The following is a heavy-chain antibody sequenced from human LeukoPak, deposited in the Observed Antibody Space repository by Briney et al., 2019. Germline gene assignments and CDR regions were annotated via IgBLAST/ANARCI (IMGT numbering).Heavy chain of an antibody. D-gene: IGHD6-13*01. J-gene: IGHJ4*02. Sequence: GGSLKLSCAASGFTFSSYGMHWVRQAPGKGLEWVSYISDSGSTTYYADSVKGRFTISRDNAKNSLYLQMNSLRAEDTAVYYCAKDSSSSSYGYFDYWGQGTLVTVSS. CDR3: AKDSSSSSYGYFDY. CDR2: ISDSGSTT. CDR1: GFTFSSYG. V-gene: IGHV3-48*04.